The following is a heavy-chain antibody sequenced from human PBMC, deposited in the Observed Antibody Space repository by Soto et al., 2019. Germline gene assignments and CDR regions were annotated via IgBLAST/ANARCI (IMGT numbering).Heavy chain of an antibody. D-gene: IGHD6-19*01. CDR2: ISYDGSNK. Sequence: QVQLVESGGGVVQPGRSLRLSCAASGFTFSSYAMHWVRQAPGKGLEWVAVISYDGSNKYYADSVKGRFTISRDNSKNTLYLQMNSLRAEDTAVYYCARALPSLGIAVAGYFDYWGQGTLVTVSS. J-gene: IGHJ4*02. CDR3: ARALPSLGIAVAGYFDY. CDR1: GFTFSSYA. V-gene: IGHV3-30-3*01.